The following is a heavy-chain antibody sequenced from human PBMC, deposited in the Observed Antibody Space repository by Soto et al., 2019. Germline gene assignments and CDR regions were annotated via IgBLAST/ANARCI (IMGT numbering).Heavy chain of an antibody. Sequence: RQAPGQGLEWMGWISAYNGNTNYAQKLQGRVTMTTDTSTSTAYMELRSLRSDDTAVYYCARVALHGAFDYWGQGTLVTVSS. CDR3: ARVALHGAFDY. D-gene: IGHD2-15*01. J-gene: IGHJ4*02. CDR2: ISAYNGNT. V-gene: IGHV1-18*01.